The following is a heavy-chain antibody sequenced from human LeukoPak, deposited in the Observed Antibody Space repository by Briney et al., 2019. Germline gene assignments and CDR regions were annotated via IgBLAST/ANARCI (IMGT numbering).Heavy chain of an antibody. CDR1: GFTFSSYA. D-gene: IGHD3-22*01. V-gene: IGHV3-23*01. Sequence: GGSLRLSCAASGFTFSSYAMSWVRQAPGKGLEWVSAISGSGGSTYYADSVKGRFTISRDNSKNTLYLQMNSLRAEDTAVYYCAKDSYSDSSGSAFDYWGQGTLVTVSS. CDR2: ISGSGGST. J-gene: IGHJ4*02. CDR3: AKDSYSDSSGSAFDY.